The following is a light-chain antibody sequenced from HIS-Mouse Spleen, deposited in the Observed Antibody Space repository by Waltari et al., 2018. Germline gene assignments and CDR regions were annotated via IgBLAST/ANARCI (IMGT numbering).Light chain of an antibody. CDR3: QAWDSSTDVV. Sequence: SYELTQPPSVSVSPGQTASITCSGDKLGDQYAGWYQQKPGQSPVLVIYQDSKRPSGIPERFSGSNSGNTATLTISGTQAMDEADYYCQAWDSSTDVVFGGGTKLTVL. J-gene: IGLJ2*01. CDR2: QDS. V-gene: IGLV3-1*01. CDR1: KLGDQY.